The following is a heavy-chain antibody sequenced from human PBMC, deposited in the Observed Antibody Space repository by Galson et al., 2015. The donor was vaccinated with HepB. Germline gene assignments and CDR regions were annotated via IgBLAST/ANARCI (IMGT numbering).Heavy chain of an antibody. D-gene: IGHD4-23*01. J-gene: IGHJ4*02. Sequence: SETLSLTCAVSGGSISSSNWWTWVRQPPGRGLEWIGEIYHSGSTNYNTSLKSRVTISVDKSKNQFSLKLSSVTAADTAVYYCARNGGNSNFDYWGQGTLVTVSS. CDR2: IYHSGST. V-gene: IGHV4-4*02. CDR1: GGSISSSNW. CDR3: ARNGGNSNFDY.